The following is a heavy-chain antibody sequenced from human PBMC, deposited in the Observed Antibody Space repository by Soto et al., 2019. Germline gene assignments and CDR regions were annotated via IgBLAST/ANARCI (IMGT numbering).Heavy chain of an antibody. J-gene: IGHJ4*02. CDR2: ISYDGSYT. Sequence: QVQLVESGGGVVQPGRSLRLSCAASGFTFSSYGMHWVRQAPGKGLEWVAVISYDGSYTYYADSMKGRVTISRDNSKNTLYVQMNSLRAEDTAVYYCAKEGSVVATTPDFDYWGQGTLVTVSS. CDR1: GFTFSSYG. CDR3: AKEGSVVATTPDFDY. D-gene: IGHD5-12*01. V-gene: IGHV3-30*18.